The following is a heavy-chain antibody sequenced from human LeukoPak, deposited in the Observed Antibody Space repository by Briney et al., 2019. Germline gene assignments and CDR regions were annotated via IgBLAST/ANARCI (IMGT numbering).Heavy chain of an antibody. CDR1: GDSINSYY. CDR3: ARGLRVYRFATDY. V-gene: IGHV4-59*08. D-gene: IGHD5/OR15-5a*01. CDR2: IYYSGST. Sequence: SETLSLTCTVSGDSINSYYWSWIRQPPGKGLEWIGYIYYSGSTKYHPSIKSRVTISVDTSKNQSSLKLSSVTAADTAVYYGARGLRVYRFATDYWGQGSLVTVSS. J-gene: IGHJ4*02.